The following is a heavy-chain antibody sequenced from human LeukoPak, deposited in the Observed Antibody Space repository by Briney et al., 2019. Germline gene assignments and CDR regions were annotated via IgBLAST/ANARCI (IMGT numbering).Heavy chain of an antibody. CDR3: ARDNNGYYSLDY. V-gene: IGHV4-59*01. D-gene: IGHD3-3*01. CDR1: GGSISSYY. CDR2: ISYSGRT. J-gene: IGHJ4*02. Sequence: SETLSLTCTVSGGSISSYYWSWIRQPPGKGLEWIGYISYSGRTNYNPSLKSRVSISVDTSKNQSSLNLNSVTAADTAVYHCARDNNGYYSLDYWGQGTLVTVSS.